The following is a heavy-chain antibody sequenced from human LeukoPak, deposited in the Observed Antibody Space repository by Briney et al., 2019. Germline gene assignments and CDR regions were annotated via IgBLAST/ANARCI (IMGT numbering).Heavy chain of an antibody. CDR3: ARDGWRFGELSDY. CDR1: GFTFSNYW. J-gene: IGHJ4*02. Sequence: GGSLRLSCAASGFTFSNYWMSWVRQAPGKGLEWVANIKQDASEKYYVNSVKGRFTIFRDNAKNSLNLQMNSLRPEDRAVYYCARDGWRFGELSDYWGQGTLVTVSS. CDR2: IKQDASEK. V-gene: IGHV3-7*04. D-gene: IGHD3-10*01.